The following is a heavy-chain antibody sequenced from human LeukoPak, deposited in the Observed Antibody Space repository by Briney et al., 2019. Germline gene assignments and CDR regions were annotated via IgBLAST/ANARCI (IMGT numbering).Heavy chain of an antibody. CDR1: GVSISSGDYY. J-gene: IGHJ6*03. Sequence: PSETLSVTCAVSGVSISSGDYYWTWIRQPPGKGLEWIGYISYSGSTYYNPSLKSGITISLDTSKNQFSLKVTSVTAADTAVYYCARDENSYYMDVWGTGTTVTVSS. CDR2: ISYSGST. V-gene: IGHV4-30-4*08. CDR3: ARDENSYYMDV.